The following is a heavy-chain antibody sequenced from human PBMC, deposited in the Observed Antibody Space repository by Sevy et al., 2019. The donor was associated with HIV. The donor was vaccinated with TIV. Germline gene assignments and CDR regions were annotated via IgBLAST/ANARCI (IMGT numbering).Heavy chain of an antibody. J-gene: IGHJ5*02. CDR1: GFTFSSYA. CDR2: ISYDGSNK. Sequence: GGSLRLSCAASGFTFSSYAMHWVRQAPGKGLEWVAVISYDGSNKYYADSVKGRFTISRDNSKKTVYLQMNSLRAEDTAVYYCAREIIPTPIVVGFQSMVRGVITSNWFDPWGQGTLVTVSS. V-gene: IGHV3-30*04. D-gene: IGHD3-10*01. CDR3: AREIIPTPIVVGFQSMVRGVITSNWFDP.